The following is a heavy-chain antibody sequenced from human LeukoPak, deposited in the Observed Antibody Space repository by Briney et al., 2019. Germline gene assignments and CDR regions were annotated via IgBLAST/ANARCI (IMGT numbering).Heavy chain of an antibody. D-gene: IGHD4-17*01. Sequence: PGGSLRLSCAASGFTVSSSYMSWVRQAPGKGLEWVSSISSSTSYINYADSVKGRFTISKDNAKNSLYLQMNSLRAEDTAVYYCARAGGSTVSHSDYWGQGTLVTVSS. CDR1: GFTVSSSY. CDR2: ISSSTSYI. CDR3: ARAGGSTVSHSDY. V-gene: IGHV3-21*01. J-gene: IGHJ4*02.